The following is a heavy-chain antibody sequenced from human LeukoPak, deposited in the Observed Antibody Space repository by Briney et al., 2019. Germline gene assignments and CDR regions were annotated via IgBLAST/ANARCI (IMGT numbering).Heavy chain of an antibody. J-gene: IGHJ4*02. CDR1: GFTFSSYA. CDR3: ARTRGYSYGHSSEAYYFDY. D-gene: IGHD5-18*01. CDR2: ISYDGSNK. Sequence: PGGSLRLSCAASGFTFSSYAMHWVRQAPGKGLEWVAVISYDGSNKYYADSVKGRFTISRDNSKNTLYLQMNSLRAEDTAVYYCARTRGYSYGHSSEAYYFDYWDQGTLVTVSS. V-gene: IGHV3-30-3*01.